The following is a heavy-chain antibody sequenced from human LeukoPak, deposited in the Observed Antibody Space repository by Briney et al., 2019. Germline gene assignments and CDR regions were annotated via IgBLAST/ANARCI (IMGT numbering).Heavy chain of an antibody. CDR3: ARDGIVVPAAGDFYYGMDV. D-gene: IGHD2-2*01. V-gene: IGHV4-34*01. CDR2: INHSGST. Sequence: SETLSLTCAVYGVSFSGYYWSWIRQPPGKGLEWIGEINHSGSTNYNPSLKSRVTISVDTSKNQFSLKLSSVTAADTAVYYCARDGIVVPAAGDFYYGMDVWGKGTTVTVSS. J-gene: IGHJ6*04. CDR1: GVSFSGYY.